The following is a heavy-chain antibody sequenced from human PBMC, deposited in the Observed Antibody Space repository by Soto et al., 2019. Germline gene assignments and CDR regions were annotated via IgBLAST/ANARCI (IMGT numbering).Heavy chain of an antibody. CDR1: GGSFSGYY. V-gene: IGHV4-34*01. CDR3: AREGVHRPA. J-gene: IGHJ4*02. D-gene: IGHD3-10*01. CDR2: INHSGST. Sequence: SETLSLTCAVYGGSFSGYYWSWIRQPPGKGLEWIGEINHSGSTNYNPSLKSRVTISVDTSKNQFSLKLSSVTAADTAVYYCAREGVHRPAWGQGTLVTVSS.